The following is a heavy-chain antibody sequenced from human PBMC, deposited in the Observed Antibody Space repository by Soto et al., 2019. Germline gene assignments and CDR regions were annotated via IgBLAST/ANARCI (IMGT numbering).Heavy chain of an antibody. Sequence: VQLVESGGGVVQPGRSLRLSCAASGFTFSSYGMHWVRQAPGKGLEWVAVIWYDGSNKYYADSVKGRFTISRDNSKNTLYLQMNSLRAEDTAVYYCARDIDVVVVAATFYWGQGTLVTVSS. D-gene: IGHD2-15*01. CDR3: ARDIDVVVVAATFY. J-gene: IGHJ4*02. CDR1: GFTFSSYG. V-gene: IGHV3-33*01. CDR2: IWYDGSNK.